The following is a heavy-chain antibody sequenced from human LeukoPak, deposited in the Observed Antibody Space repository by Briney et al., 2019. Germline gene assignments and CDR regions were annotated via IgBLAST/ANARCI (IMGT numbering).Heavy chain of an antibody. Sequence: AASVKVSCKASGGTFSSYAISWVRRAPGQGLEWMGRIIPILGIANYAQKFQGRVTITADKSTSTAYMELSSLRSEDTAVYYCARESGWGLPHAFDFWGQGTMVTVSS. D-gene: IGHD3-3*01. V-gene: IGHV1-69*04. CDR3: ARESGWGLPHAFDF. CDR2: IIPILGIA. CDR1: GGTFSSYA. J-gene: IGHJ3*01.